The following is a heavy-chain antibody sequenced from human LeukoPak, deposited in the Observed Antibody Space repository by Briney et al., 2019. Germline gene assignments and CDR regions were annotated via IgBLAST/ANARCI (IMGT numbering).Heavy chain of an antibody. J-gene: IGHJ4*02. D-gene: IGHD3-9*01. CDR1: GITFSNSA. V-gene: IGHV3-23*01. CDR2: ITKSGDQT. CDR3: AKVGVEYDILTAPSDY. Sequence: GGSLRLSCVPSGITFSNSALSWVRQAPGKGLEWVSTITKSGDQTHYADSVRGLFTISRDIFKNTLYLQMNSLRAEDTAVYYCAKVGVEYDILTAPSDYWGQGTLVTVSS.